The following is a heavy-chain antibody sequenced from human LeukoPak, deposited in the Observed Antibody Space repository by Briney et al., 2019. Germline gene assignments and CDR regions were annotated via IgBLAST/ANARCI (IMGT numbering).Heavy chain of an antibody. CDR3: ARDPVLHGDYGGY. Sequence: PGGSLRLSCAASGFTVSSNYMSWVRQAPGKGLEWVSVLYSGGNTYYADFVKGRFTISRDNSKNTLYLQMNSLRAEDTAVYYCARDPVLHGDYGGYWGQGTLVTVSS. CDR2: LYSGGNT. D-gene: IGHD4-17*01. V-gene: IGHV3-53*01. J-gene: IGHJ4*02. CDR1: GFTVSSNY.